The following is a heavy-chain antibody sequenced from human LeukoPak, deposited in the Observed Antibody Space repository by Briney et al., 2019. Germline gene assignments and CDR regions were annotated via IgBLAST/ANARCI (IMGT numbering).Heavy chain of an antibody. CDR2: IYTSGST. J-gene: IGHJ6*03. CDR3: ARERIAAPQSYYYYYYMDV. D-gene: IGHD6-6*01. V-gene: IGHV4-61*02. CDR1: GGSISSGSYY. Sequence: PSQTLSLTCTVSGGSISSGSYYWSWIRQPAGKGLEWIGRIYTSGSTNYNPSLKSRVTISVDTSKNQFSLKLGSVTAADTAVYYCARERIAAPQSYYYYYYMDVWGKGTTVTVSS.